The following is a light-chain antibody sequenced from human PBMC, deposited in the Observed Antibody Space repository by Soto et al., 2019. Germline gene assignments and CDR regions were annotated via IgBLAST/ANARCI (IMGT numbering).Light chain of an antibody. J-gene: IGLJ3*02. Sequence: QSVLTQPPSASGSPGQSVIISCTGTSSDVGGYNYVSWYQQYPGKAPKLIIYEVNKRPSGVPDRFSGSKSGNTASLTVSGLQADDEADYYCSSYAGSTYGVFGGGTQLTVL. CDR3: SSYAGSTYGV. CDR1: SSDVGGYNY. V-gene: IGLV2-8*01. CDR2: EVN.